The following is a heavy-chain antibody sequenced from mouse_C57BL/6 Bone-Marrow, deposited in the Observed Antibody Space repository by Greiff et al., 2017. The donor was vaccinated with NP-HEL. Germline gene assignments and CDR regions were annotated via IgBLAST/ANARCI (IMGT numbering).Heavy chain of an antibody. CDR3: AREFITTVVTSMDY. V-gene: IGHV1-58*01. CDR2: IYPRDGST. J-gene: IGHJ4*01. Sequence: VQLQQSGAELVRPGSSVKMSCKTSGYTFTSYGINWVKQRPGQGLEWIGYIYPRDGSTKYNEKFKGKATLTADKSSSTAYMQLNSLTSEDSAVYFCAREFITTVVTSMDYWGQGTSVTVSS. CDR1: GYTFTSYG. D-gene: IGHD1-1*01.